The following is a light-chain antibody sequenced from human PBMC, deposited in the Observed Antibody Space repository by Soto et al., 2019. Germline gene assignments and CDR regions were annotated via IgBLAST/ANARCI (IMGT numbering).Light chain of an antibody. CDR3: QQYDKLPPYT. Sequence: DIQMTQSPSSLSASVGDRVTITCQASQDISNYLNWYQQKPGKAPKLLIYDASNLETGVPSRFSGSGSGTDFTFTISSLQPEHIATYYCQQYDKLPPYTFGQGTKLDIK. CDR2: DAS. J-gene: IGKJ2*01. CDR1: QDISNY. V-gene: IGKV1-33*01.